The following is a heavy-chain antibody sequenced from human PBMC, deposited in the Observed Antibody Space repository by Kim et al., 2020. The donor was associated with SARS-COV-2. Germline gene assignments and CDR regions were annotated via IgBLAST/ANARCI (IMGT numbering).Heavy chain of an antibody. Sequence: GESLKISCKGSGYSFTSYLIGWVRQMPGKGLEWMGIIYPGDSDTRYSPSFQGQVTISADKSISTAYLQWSSLKASDTAMYYCARREGGMATIWRVNDAFDIWGQGTMVTVSS. D-gene: IGHD5-12*01. V-gene: IGHV5-51*01. J-gene: IGHJ3*02. CDR3: ARREGGMATIWRVNDAFDI. CDR1: GYSFTSYL. CDR2: IYPGDSDT.